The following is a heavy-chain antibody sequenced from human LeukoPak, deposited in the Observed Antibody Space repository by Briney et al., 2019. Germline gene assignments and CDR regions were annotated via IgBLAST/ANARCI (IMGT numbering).Heavy chain of an antibody. CDR3: ARDNKGYFDY. CDR1: GYSFTGYY. Sequence: ASVKVSCKASGYSFTGYYVHWVRQAPGQGLEWMGWINPNSGGTNYAQKFQGRVTMTRDTSISTAYMELSRLRSDDTAVYYCARDNKGYFDYWGQGTLVTVSS. J-gene: IGHJ4*02. D-gene: IGHD1/OR15-1a*01. V-gene: IGHV1-2*02. CDR2: INPNSGGT.